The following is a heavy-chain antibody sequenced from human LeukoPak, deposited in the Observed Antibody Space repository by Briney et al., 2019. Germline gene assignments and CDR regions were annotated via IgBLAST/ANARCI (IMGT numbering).Heavy chain of an antibody. D-gene: IGHD2-15*01. CDR2: ISSSSSNI. CDR3: ARDRDCSGGSCDN. Sequence: PGGSLRLSCAASGFIFITSSMKWVRQAPGKGLDWVSSISSSSSNIDYADSVRGRFIISRDNAKNSLYLQMSSLTAEDTAVYYCARDRDCSGGSCDNWGQGTLVTVSS. J-gene: IGHJ4*02. CDR1: GFIFITSS. V-gene: IGHV3-21*01.